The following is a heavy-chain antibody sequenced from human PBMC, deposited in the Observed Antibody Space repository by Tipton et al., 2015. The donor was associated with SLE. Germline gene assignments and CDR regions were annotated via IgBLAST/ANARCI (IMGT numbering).Heavy chain of an antibody. CDR3: ARETVTGATTL. V-gene: IGHV4-39*07. CDR2: VFFSGAT. D-gene: IGHD1-20*01. CDR1: GDSINSNNFF. Sequence: TLSLTCTVSGDSINSNNFFWGWIHQSPGQELEWIGSVFFSGATYYSPSLKSRVTISLDASKNHFSLKMTFVTAADTAVYYCARETVTGATTLWGQGTLVTVSS. J-gene: IGHJ4*02.